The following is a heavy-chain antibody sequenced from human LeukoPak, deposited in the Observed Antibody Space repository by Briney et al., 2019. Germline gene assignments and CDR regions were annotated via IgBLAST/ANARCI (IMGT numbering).Heavy chain of an antibody. D-gene: IGHD3-10*01. V-gene: IGHV3-23*01. CDR3: ARAGNTRFDY. CDR2: ISGRDGST. Sequence: GGSLRLSFAASGFTFSSFAMNLVRQAPGKGLEWVSGISGRDGSTYYADSVKCRFTISRDNSKNTLYLQMNSLRAEETAVYYCARAGNTRFDYWGQGTLVTVSS. CDR1: GFTFSSFA. J-gene: IGHJ4*02.